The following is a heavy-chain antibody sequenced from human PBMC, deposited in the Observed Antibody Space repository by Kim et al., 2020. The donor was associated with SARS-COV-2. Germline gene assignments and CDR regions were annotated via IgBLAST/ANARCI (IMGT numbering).Heavy chain of an antibody. CDR3: ARGEFEVAGLYYYYGMDV. V-gene: IGHV3-30-3*01. CDR1: GFTFSSYA. CDR2: ISYDGSNK. D-gene: IGHD2-15*01. Sequence: LSLTCAASGFTFSSYAMHWVRQAPGKGLEWVAVISYDGSNKYYADSVKGRFTISRDNSKNTLYLQMNSLRAEDTAVYYCARGEFEVAGLYYYYGMDVWGQGTTVTVS. J-gene: IGHJ6*02.